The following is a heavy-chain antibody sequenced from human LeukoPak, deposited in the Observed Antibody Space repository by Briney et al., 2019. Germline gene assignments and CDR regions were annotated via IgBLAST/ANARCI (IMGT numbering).Heavy chain of an antibody. V-gene: IGHV1-2*02. CDR2: INPNSGGT. J-gene: IGHJ3*02. D-gene: IGHD1-20*01. CDR1: GYTFTGYY. Sequence: ASVKVSCKASGYTFTGYYMHWVRQAPGQGLEWMGWINPNSGGTNYAQKFQGRVTMTRDTSISTAYMELSRLRSDDTAVYYCARNNWNDRDAFDIWGQGTMVTVSS. CDR3: ARNNWNDRDAFDI.